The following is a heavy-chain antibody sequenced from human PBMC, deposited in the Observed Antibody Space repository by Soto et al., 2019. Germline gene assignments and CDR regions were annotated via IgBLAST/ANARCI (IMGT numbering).Heavy chain of an antibody. D-gene: IGHD3-10*01. CDR3: ATRWFGDLIKFDY. CDR2: ISAYNGNT. J-gene: IGHJ4*02. V-gene: IGHV1-18*01. Sequence: ASVKVSCTDSGCTFTNYGISWVRQAPGQGLEWMGWISAYNGNTKYAQKLQGRVTMTTDTSTSTAYMELSSLRSEDTAVYYCATRWFGDLIKFDYWGQGTLVTVSS. CDR1: GCTFTNYG.